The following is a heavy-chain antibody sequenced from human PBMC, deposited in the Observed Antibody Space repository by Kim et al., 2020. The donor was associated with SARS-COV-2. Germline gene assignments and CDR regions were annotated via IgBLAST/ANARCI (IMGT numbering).Heavy chain of an antibody. CDR3: AKDGPNWNLDY. CDR1: GFTLSRSG. V-gene: IGHV3-33*06. CDR2: TCADGNKQ. J-gene: IGHJ4*01. D-gene: IGHD1-20*01. Sequence: GGSLRLSCAVSGFTLSRSGIHWVRQAPGKGLEWVAITCADGNKQYYGDSVKGRFTMSRDNSKNMVYLVLNSLRAEDTAIYYCAKDGPNWNLDYWGRGTVVTVPS.